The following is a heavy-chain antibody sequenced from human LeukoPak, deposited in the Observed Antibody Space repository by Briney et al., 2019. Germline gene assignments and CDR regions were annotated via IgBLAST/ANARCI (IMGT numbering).Heavy chain of an antibody. Sequence: GGSLRLSCAASAFTFSSYAMHWVRQAPGKGLEWVAVISYDGSNKYYADSLKGRLTISRDNSKNTLYLQMNSLRAEDTAVYYCARVWEPLAYYYGMDVWGQGTTVSVSS. CDR1: AFTFSSYA. V-gene: IGHV3-30*04. D-gene: IGHD1-26*01. CDR3: ARVWEPLAYYYGMDV. J-gene: IGHJ6*02. CDR2: ISYDGSNK.